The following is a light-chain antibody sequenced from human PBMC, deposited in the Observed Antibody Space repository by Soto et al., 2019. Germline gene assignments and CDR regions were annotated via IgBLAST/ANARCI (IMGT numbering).Light chain of an antibody. J-gene: IGKJ1*01. V-gene: IGKV1-39*01. CDR2: AAS. CDR3: QQSDLTPWT. Sequence: DIQMTQSPSSLSASLGDRVTITCRASQNIGRYLNWFQQKPGKAPKVLIYAASSLQSGVPSRFTGSGSGTDFTLTISSLQPEDFGTYFCQQSDLTPWTFGQGTKVEIK. CDR1: QNIGRY.